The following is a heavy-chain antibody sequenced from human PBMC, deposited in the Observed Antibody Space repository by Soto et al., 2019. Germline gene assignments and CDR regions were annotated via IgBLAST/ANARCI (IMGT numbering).Heavy chain of an antibody. CDR2: ISYDGNNK. V-gene: IGHV3-30*18. CDR3: AKDHLPTTITTPWFDP. Sequence: QVQLVGSGGGVVQPGRSLRLSCEASGFSFSSHGMHWVRQAPGKGLEWLAVISYDGNNKYYADSVKGRFSISRDNYKITLYLQMNSLRSEDTAVYYCAKDHLPTTITTPWFDPWGKGTLVTVSS. CDR1: GFSFSSHG. D-gene: IGHD4-17*01. J-gene: IGHJ5*02.